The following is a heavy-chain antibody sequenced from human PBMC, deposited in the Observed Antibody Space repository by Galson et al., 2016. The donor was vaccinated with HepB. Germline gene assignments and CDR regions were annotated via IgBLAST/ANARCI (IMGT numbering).Heavy chain of an antibody. CDR2: ISSDGGST. CDR3: VKHSGYDPYDMQHFDY. Sequence: SLRLSCAVSGFTFSYYAMHWVRQAPGKGLEYVSAISSDGGSTYHADSVKGRFTISRDNSKNTLYLQISSLRPEDTAVYYCVKHSGYDPYDMQHFDYWGQGTLVTVSS. J-gene: IGHJ4*02. CDR1: GFTFSYYA. D-gene: IGHD5-12*01. V-gene: IGHV3-64D*06.